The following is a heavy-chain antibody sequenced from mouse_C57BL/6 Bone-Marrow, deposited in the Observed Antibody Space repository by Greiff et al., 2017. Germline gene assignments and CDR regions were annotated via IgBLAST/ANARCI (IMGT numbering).Heavy chain of an antibody. CDR3: ARDAPYYAMDY. CDR2: SRNKANDYTT. CDR1: GFTFSDFY. V-gene: IGHV7-1*01. J-gene: IGHJ4*01. Sequence: EVHLVESGGGLVQSGRSLRLSCATSGFTFSDFYMEWVRQAPGKGLEWIAASRNKANDYTTEYSASVKGRFIVSRDTSQSILYLQMNALRAEDTAMYYCARDAPYYAMDYWGQGTSVTVSS.